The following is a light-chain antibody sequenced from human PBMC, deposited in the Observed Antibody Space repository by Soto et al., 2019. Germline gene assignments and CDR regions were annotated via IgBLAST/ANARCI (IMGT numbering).Light chain of an antibody. V-gene: IGLV1-40*01. CDR3: QSWDSSLSGVV. J-gene: IGLJ3*02. Sequence: QSVLTQPPSVSGAPGQRVTISCTGSSSNIGTGYDVHWYQQLPGTAPKLLIYGNTNRPSGVPDRFSGSKSGTSASLAITGLQAEHEADYYCQSWDSSLSGVVFGGGTKLTVL. CDR1: SSNIGTGYD. CDR2: GNT.